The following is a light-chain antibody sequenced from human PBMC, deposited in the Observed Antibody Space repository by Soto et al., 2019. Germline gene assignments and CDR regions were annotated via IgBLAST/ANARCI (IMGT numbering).Light chain of an antibody. Sequence: EIVLTQSPGTLSLSPGERATLSCRASQSVTNNYLAWYQQKPCQTPRLLIYDASSRATGIPDRFSGSGSGTDFTLTIIRLEPEDFAVYYCQHLVRSPHTFGQGTKLEIK. CDR1: QSVTNNY. CDR3: QHLVRSPHT. V-gene: IGKV3-20*01. CDR2: DAS. J-gene: IGKJ2*01.